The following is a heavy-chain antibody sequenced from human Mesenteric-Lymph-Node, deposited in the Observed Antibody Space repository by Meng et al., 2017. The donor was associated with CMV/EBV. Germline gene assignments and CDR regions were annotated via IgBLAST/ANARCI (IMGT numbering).Heavy chain of an antibody. V-gene: IGHV1-2*02. CDR1: GYTFTHYF. Sequence: QVQLMQSGAEVKKPGASVKASGYTFTHYFMHWVRQAPGQGLKWMGWXYPNSGDTYYAQNFQGRVTMTRDTSISTASMELSSLRSDDTAVYFCARFHGGSYFDYWGQGTLVTVSS. D-gene: IGHD2-15*01. CDR3: ARFHGGSYFDY. J-gene: IGHJ4*02. CDR2: XYPNSGDT.